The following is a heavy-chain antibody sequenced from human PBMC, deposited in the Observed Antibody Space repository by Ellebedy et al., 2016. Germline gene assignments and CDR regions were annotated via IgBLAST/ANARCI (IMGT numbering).Heavy chain of an antibody. D-gene: IGHD4-17*01. J-gene: IGHJ4*02. CDR2: IYWNDDK. CDR3: AHRTTVTSVDY. CDR1: GFSLSTSGTT. V-gene: IGHV2-5*01. Sequence: SGPTLVKPTQTLTLTCTFSGFSLSTSGTTVGWIRQPPGKALEWLAFIYWNDDKRYSPSLRSRLTITKDSSKNQVVLTMTNMDPVDTGTYYCAHRTTVTSVDYWGQGTLVTVSS.